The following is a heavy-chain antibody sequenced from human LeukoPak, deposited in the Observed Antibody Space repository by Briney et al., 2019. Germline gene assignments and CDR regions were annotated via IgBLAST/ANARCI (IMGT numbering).Heavy chain of an antibody. V-gene: IGHV4-4*09. CDR3: ARGVVPYYYYYMDV. Sequence: SETLSLTCTVSGGSISSYYRSWIRQPPGKGLEWIGYIYTGGSTNYNPSLKSRVTISVDTSKNQFSLKLSSVTAADTAVYYCARGVVPYYYYYMDVWGKGTTVTVSS. D-gene: IGHD3-3*01. CDR1: GGSISSYY. J-gene: IGHJ6*03. CDR2: IYTGGST.